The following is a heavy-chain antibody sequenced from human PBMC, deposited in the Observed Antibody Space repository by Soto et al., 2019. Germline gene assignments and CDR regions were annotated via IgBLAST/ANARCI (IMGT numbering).Heavy chain of an antibody. D-gene: IGHD6-19*01. CDR1: GFSFVNYA. CDR3: AKGTRNGGWFNHLDS. CDR2: LSGSGTST. V-gene: IGHV3-23*01. J-gene: IGHJ4*02. Sequence: PVGSLRLSCAASGFSFVNYAMNWVRQAPGKGLEWVSGLSGSGTSTYYADSVKGRFTISRDNSRETMVLQMNSLTADDTAVYYCAKGTRNGGWFNHLDSWGQGALVTVPS.